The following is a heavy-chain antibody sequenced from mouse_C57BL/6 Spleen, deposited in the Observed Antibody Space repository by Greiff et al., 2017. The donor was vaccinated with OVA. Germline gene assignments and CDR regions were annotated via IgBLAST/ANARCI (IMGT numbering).Heavy chain of an antibody. CDR3: TRLATTVVAPHMDY. CDR1: GYTFTDYE. V-gene: IGHV1-15*01. CDR2: IDPETGGT. Sequence: VQLQHSGAELVRPGASVTLSCKASGYTFTDYEMHWVKQTPVHGLEWIGAIDPETGGTAYNQKFKGKAILTADKSSSTAYMELRSLTSEDSAVYYCTRLATTVVAPHMDYWGQGTSVTVAS. J-gene: IGHJ4*01. D-gene: IGHD1-1*01.